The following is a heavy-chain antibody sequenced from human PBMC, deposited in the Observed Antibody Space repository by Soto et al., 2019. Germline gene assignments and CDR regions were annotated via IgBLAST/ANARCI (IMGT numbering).Heavy chain of an antibody. V-gene: IGHV4-4*02. CDR2: IYHSGST. Sequence: SATLCLTCAVSGGSISSSNWWSWVRQPPGKGLEWIGEIYHSGSTNYNPSLKSRVTISVDKSKNQFSLKLSSVTAADTAVYYCARRILYYDSSGEGGEDWGKGTLVTVS. J-gene: IGHJ4*02. CDR3: ARRILYYDSSGEGGED. CDR1: GGSISSSNW. D-gene: IGHD3-22*01.